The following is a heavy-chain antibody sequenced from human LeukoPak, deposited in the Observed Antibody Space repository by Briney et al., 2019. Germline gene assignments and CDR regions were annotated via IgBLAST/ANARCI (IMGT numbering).Heavy chain of an antibody. D-gene: IGHD1/OR15-1a*01. Sequence: SETLSLTCTVSGGSISNYYWSWIRQPAGKGLEWIGRIHTSGNTNYNPSLKSRVTMSVDTSKNQISLTLSSVTAADTAIYYCTRSTTIPDWGLGTLVTVSS. J-gene: IGHJ4*02. CDR2: IHTSGNT. CDR3: TRSTTIPD. CDR1: GGSISNYY. V-gene: IGHV4-4*07.